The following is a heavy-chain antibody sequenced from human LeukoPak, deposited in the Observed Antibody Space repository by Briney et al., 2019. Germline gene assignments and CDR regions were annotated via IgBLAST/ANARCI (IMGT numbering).Heavy chain of an antibody. D-gene: IGHD6-6*01. V-gene: IGHV3-23*01. CDR3: ARVEQLAIDY. CDR1: GFTFSSYG. CDR2: ISGSGGST. J-gene: IGHJ4*02. Sequence: PGGSLRLSCEVSGFTFSSYGMSWVRQAPGKGLEWVSAISGSGGSTYYADSVKGRFTISRDNSMNTLYLQMNSLRAEDTAVYYCARVEQLAIDYWGQGTLVTVSS.